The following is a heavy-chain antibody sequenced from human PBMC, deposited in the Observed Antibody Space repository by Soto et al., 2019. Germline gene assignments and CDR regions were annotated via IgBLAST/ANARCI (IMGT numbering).Heavy chain of an antibody. CDR3: ARPNRYYYDSSGCFDY. CDR1: GFTFSSYA. CDR2: ISGSGGST. J-gene: IGHJ4*02. D-gene: IGHD3-22*01. Sequence: GGSLRLSCPASGFTFSSYAMSWVRQAPGKGLEWVSAISGSGGSTYYADSVKGRFTISRDNSKNTLYLQMNSLRAEDTAVYYCARPNRYYYDSSGCFDYWGQGTLVTVSS. V-gene: IGHV3-23*01.